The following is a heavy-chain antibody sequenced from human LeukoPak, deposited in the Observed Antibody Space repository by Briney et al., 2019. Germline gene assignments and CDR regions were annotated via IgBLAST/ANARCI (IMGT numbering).Heavy chain of an antibody. CDR2: IRSKAYGGTT. CDR3: KSHYGSGSYLFDY. Sequence: GGSLSLSCTASGFTFGDYAVSWFRQTPGKGLEWVGFIRSKAYGGTTEYAASVKGRFTISRDDSKSIAYLQMNSLKTEDTAVYYCKSHYGSGSYLFDYWGQGTLVTVSS. D-gene: IGHD3-10*01. V-gene: IGHV3-49*03. CDR1: GFTFGDYA. J-gene: IGHJ4*02.